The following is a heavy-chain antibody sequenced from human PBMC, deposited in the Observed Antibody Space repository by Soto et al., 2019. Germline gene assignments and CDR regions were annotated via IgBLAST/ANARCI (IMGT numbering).Heavy chain of an antibody. CDR2: MNPNSGNT. CDR1: GYTFTSYD. J-gene: IGHJ4*02. Sequence: ASVKVSCKASGYTFTSYDINWVRQATGQGLEWMGWMNPNSGNTGYAQKFQGRVTMTRNTSISTAYMELSSLRSEDTAVYYCARGHTVTLDFDYGGKGPLVTVSP. CDR3: ARGHTVTLDFDY. V-gene: IGHV1-8*01. D-gene: IGHD4-17*01.